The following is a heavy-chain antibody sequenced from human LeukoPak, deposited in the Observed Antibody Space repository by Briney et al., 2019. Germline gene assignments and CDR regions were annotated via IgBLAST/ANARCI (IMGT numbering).Heavy chain of an antibody. CDR2: ISAYNGNT. J-gene: IGHJ4*02. CDR3: ASVEMATMAFDY. V-gene: IGHV1-18*01. D-gene: IGHD5-24*01. CDR1: DYTFTSYG. Sequence: ASVKVSCKASDYTFTSYGISWVRQAPGQALEWMGWISAYNGNTNYAQKLQGRVTMTTDTSTSTAYMELRSLRSDDTAVYYCASVEMATMAFDYWGQGTLVTVSS.